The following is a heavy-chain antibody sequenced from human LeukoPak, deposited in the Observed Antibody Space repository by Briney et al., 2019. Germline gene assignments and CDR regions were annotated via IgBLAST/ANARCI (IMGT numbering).Heavy chain of an antibody. J-gene: IGHJ5*02. CDR2: ISYDGTIR. Sequence: GGSLRLSCAASGLTFSSYGMHCVRQAPGKGLEWVAVISYDGTIRNYADSVKGRFTISRDSSKNTLYLQMNSLTAEDTAQYYCAKGGCSSTTCYLANPWGQGTLVTVSS. CDR3: AKGGCSSTTCYLANP. CDR1: GLTFSSYG. V-gene: IGHV3-30*18. D-gene: IGHD2-2*01.